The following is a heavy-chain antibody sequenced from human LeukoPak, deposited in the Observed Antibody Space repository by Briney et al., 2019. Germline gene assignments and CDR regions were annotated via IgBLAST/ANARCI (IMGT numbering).Heavy chain of an antibody. CDR1: GGTFSGYA. D-gene: IGHD3-22*01. V-gene: IGHV1-69*13. CDR2: IIPIVDTA. Sequence: SVKVSCKASGGTFSGYAISWVRQAPGQGLEWMGGIIPIVDTANYAQKFQGRVTITADESTSTVYMELSRLRSDDTAVYYCVRVGYYESSGYYEYWGQGTLVTVSS. J-gene: IGHJ4*02. CDR3: VRVGYYESSGYYEY.